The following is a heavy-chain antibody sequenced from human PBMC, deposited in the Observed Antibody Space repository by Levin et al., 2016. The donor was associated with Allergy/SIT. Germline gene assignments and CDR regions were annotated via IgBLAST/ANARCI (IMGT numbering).Heavy chain of an antibody. CDR3: TCVRSASDY. V-gene: IGHV3-74*01. D-gene: IGHD6-6*01. CDR2: INSDGSRT. Sequence: GESLKISCAASGFTFSSYWMDWVRQAPGKGLVWVSRINSDGSRTDYADSVKGRFTISRDNAKNTLYLQMNSLRAEDTALYYCTCVRSASDYWGQGTLVTVSS. J-gene: IGHJ4*02. CDR1: GFTFSSYW.